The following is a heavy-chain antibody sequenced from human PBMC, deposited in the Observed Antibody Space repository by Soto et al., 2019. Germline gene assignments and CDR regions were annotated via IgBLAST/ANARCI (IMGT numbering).Heavy chain of an antibody. CDR2: INHSGST. J-gene: IGHJ5*02. V-gene: IGHV4-34*01. CDR3: ARGRTDFWSGGSLPFDP. CDR1: GGSFSGYY. Sequence: PSETLSLTCAVYGGSFSGYYWSWIRQPPGKGLEWIGEINHSGSTNYNPSLKSRVTISVDTSKNQFSLKLSSVTAADTAVYYCARGRTDFWSGGSLPFDPWGQGTLVTVSS. D-gene: IGHD3-3*01.